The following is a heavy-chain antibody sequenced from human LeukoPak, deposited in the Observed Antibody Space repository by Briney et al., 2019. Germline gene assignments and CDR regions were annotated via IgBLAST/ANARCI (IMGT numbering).Heavy chain of an antibody. J-gene: IGHJ4*02. Sequence: SETLSLTCTVSGGSISSRPYCWGWIRQPPGKGLEWLGSFFYSGSTNYKPSLKSRVTISVDTSKNQFSLKLSSVTAADTAVYYCARLVVSTLYHEVLLGRDYWGQGTLVTVSS. D-gene: IGHD6-13*01. CDR1: GGSISSRPYC. CDR3: ARLVVSTLYHEVLLGRDY. V-gene: IGHV4-39*01. CDR2: FFYSGST.